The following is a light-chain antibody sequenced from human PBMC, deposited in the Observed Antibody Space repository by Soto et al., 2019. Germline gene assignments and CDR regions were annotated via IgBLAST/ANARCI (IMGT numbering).Light chain of an antibody. J-gene: IGLJ2*01. CDR1: KLGDKY. CDR3: QAWDSSTPRV. CDR2: QVS. Sequence: SYELTQPPSVSVSPGQTASITCSGDKLGDKYACWYQQKPGQSPVLVIYQVSKRPSGIPERFSGSNSGNTATLTISGTQAMDEADYYCQAWDSSTPRVFGGGTKLTVL. V-gene: IGLV3-1*01.